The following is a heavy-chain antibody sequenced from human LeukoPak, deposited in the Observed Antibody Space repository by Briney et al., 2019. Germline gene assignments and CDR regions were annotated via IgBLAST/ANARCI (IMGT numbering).Heavy chain of an antibody. Sequence: GSLRLSCAASGFTFSSYGMHWVRQAPGKGLEWVAVIWYDGSDKYYADSVKGRFTISRDNSKNTLYLQMNSLRAEDTAVYYCARDGSSGWYWVDYWGQGTLVTVSS. J-gene: IGHJ4*02. CDR2: IWYDGSDK. V-gene: IGHV3-33*01. D-gene: IGHD6-19*01. CDR1: GFTFSSYG. CDR3: ARDGSSGWYWVDY.